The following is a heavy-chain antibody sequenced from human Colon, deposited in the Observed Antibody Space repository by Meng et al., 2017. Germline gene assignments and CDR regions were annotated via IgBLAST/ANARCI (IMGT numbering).Heavy chain of an antibody. Sequence: QGQLPVSGPGLVKPSQTLSLTCAVSGGSITIGHYYWSWIRQPAGKGLEWIGRVYNSGSTKYNPSLVSRATISVDTSKNQFSLMLRSVTAADTAMYFCARVEMGTFDSWGQGALVTVSS. CDR2: VYNSGST. J-gene: IGHJ4*02. CDR1: GGSITIGHYY. D-gene: IGHD5-24*01. V-gene: IGHV4-61*02. CDR3: ARVEMGTFDS.